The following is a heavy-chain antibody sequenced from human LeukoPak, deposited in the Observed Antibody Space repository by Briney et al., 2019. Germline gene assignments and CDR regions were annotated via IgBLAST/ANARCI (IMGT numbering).Heavy chain of an antibody. J-gene: IGHJ3*02. CDR3: ARDDGGDFDDVFDI. D-gene: IGHD2-21*02. V-gene: IGHV3-21*01. CDR1: GYTFSSYG. Sequence: AESLSLSCAASGYTFSSYGMHWVRQAPGRGLEGVSSITSNTRYIFYADSVKGRFTISRDNAKNSLYLQMNSLRAEDTAVYYCARDDGGDFDDVFDIWGQGTMVTVSS. CDR2: ITSNTRYI.